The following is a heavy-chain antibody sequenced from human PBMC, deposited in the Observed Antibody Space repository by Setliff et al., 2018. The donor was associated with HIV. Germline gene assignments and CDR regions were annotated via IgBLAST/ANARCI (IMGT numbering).Heavy chain of an antibody. CDR2: ISASGINT. CDR1: GYTFINYH. CDR3: AKTSPKDGYSSDF. V-gene: IGHV1-18*01. Sequence: ASVKVSCKASGYTFINYHITWVRQAPGQGLEWVGSISASGINTNYTQGRVTMTTDISTSTAYMELSSLGSDDTAVYYCAKTSPKDGYSSDFWGQGTPVTVSS. J-gene: IGHJ4*02. D-gene: IGHD4-4*01.